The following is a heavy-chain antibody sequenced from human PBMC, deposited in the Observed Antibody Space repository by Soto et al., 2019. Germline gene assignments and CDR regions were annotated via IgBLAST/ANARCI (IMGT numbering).Heavy chain of an antibody. CDR1: GYTFTSYG. CDR3: ARTYYDTLTGYSPNPFDY. D-gene: IGHD3-9*01. J-gene: IGHJ4*02. V-gene: IGHV1-3*01. CDR2: INAGNGKT. Sequence: ASVKVSCKASGYTFTSYGMHWVRQAPGQRLEWMGWINAGNGKTKYSQKFQGRVTITRDTSANTAYMGLSSLRSEDTAVYYCARTYYDTLTGYSPNPFDYWGQGTLVTVSS.